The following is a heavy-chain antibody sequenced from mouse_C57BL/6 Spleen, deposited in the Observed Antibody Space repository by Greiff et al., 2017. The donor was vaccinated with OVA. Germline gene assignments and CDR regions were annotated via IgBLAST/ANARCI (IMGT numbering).Heavy chain of an antibody. CDR3: ARDEDSNYEGYAMDY. Sequence: EVQLVESGGGFVKPGGSLKLSCAASGFTFSSYAMSWVRQTPEKRLEWVATISDGGSYTYYPDNVKGRFTISRDNAKNNLYLQMSHLKSEDTAMYYCARDEDSNYEGYAMDYWGQGTSVTVSS. CDR1: GFTFSSYA. V-gene: IGHV5-4*01. J-gene: IGHJ4*01. D-gene: IGHD2-5*01. CDR2: ISDGGSYT.